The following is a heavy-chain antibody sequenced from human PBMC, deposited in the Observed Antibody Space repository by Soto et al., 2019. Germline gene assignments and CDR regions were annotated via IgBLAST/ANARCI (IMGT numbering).Heavy chain of an antibody. Sequence: QITLKESGPTLVKPTQTLTLTCTFSGFSLSTSGVGVGWIRQPPGKALEWLALIYWDDDKRYSPSLKSRLTLTKDTSKNQVVLTMTNMDPVDTATYYCAHRLGVVVVAATLDYYFDYWGQGTLVTVSS. CDR1: GFSLSTSGVG. J-gene: IGHJ4*02. V-gene: IGHV2-5*02. CDR3: AHRLGVVVVAATLDYYFDY. D-gene: IGHD2-15*01. CDR2: IYWDDDK.